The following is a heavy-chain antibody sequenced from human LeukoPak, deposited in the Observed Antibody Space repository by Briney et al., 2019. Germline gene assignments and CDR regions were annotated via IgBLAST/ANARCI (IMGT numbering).Heavy chain of an antibody. D-gene: IGHD6-13*01. V-gene: IGHV1-18*01. Sequence: GASVKVSCKASGYTFSSYGISWVRQAPGQGLEWMGWISAYNGNTNCAQKLQGRVTMTTDTSTSTAYMELRSLRSDDTAEFYCARCGFGIAAAGTCHFDYWGQGTLVTVSS. J-gene: IGHJ4*02. CDR2: ISAYNGNT. CDR3: ARCGFGIAAAGTCHFDY. CDR1: GYTFSSYG.